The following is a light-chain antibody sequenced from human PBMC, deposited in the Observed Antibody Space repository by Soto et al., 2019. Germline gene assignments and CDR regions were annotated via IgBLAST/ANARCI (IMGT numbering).Light chain of an antibody. CDR2: GNS. CDR1: TSNIGAVYA. Sequence: QSVLTQPPSVSGAPGQRVTISCTGITSNIGAVYAVHWYQQLPGTAPKLLIYGNSDRPSGVPDRFSGSKSGTSASLAITGLQAEDEADYYCQSYDSSLSGYVVFGGGTKLTVL. V-gene: IGLV1-40*01. CDR3: QSYDSSLSGYVV. J-gene: IGLJ2*01.